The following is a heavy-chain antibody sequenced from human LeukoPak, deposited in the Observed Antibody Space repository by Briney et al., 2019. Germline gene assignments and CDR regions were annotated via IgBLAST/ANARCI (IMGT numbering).Heavy chain of an antibody. Sequence: SETLSLTCTVSGGSISSYYWSWIRQPPGKGLEWIGYIYYSGSTNYNPSLKSRVTISVDTSKNQFSLKLSSVTAADTAVYYCARDGNYYDSSGYYDYWGQGTLVTVSS. V-gene: IGHV4-59*12. D-gene: IGHD3-22*01. CDR1: GGSISSYY. J-gene: IGHJ4*02. CDR2: IYYSGST. CDR3: ARDGNYYDSSGYYDY.